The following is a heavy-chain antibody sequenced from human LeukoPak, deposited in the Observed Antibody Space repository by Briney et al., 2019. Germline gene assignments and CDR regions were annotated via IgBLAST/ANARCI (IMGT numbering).Heavy chain of an antibody. D-gene: IGHD1-26*01. CDR2: IGARGDT. CDR1: GFTFSTYD. CDR3: ARGGREGFDP. V-gene: IGHV3-13*01. Sequence: PGGSLRLSCAASGFTFSTYDMHWVRQATGKGLEWVSGIGARGDTYYSGSVKGRFTISRENAKNSLYLQMNSLRAGDTALYYCARGGREGFDPWGQGTLVTVSS. J-gene: IGHJ5*02.